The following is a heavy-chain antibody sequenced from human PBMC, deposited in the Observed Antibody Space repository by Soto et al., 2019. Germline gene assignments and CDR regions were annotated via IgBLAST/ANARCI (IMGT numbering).Heavy chain of an antibody. Sequence: ASVKVSCKASGGTFSSYAISWVRQAPGQGLEWMGGIIPIFGIANYAQKFQGRVTITADKSTSTAYMELSNLRSEDTAVYYCARDPWATRYYYYGMDVWGQGTTVTVSS. CDR3: ARDPWATRYYYYGMDV. CDR2: IIPIFGIA. D-gene: IGHD5-12*01. J-gene: IGHJ6*02. CDR1: GGTFSSYA. V-gene: IGHV1-69*10.